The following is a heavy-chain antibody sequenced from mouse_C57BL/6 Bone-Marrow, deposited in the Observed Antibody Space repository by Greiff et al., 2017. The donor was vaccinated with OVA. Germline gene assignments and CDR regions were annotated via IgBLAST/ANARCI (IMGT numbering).Heavy chain of an antibody. Sequence: QVHVKQSGAELARPGASVKMSCKASGYTFTSYTMHWVKQRPGQGLEWIGYINPSSGYTKYNQKFKDKATLTADKSSSTAYMQLSSLTSEDSAVYYCARSGYDGRPPEFAYWGQGTLVTVSA. V-gene: IGHV1-4*01. D-gene: IGHD2-14*01. CDR1: GYTFTSYT. CDR3: ARSGYDGRPPEFAY. CDR2: INPSSGYT. J-gene: IGHJ3*01.